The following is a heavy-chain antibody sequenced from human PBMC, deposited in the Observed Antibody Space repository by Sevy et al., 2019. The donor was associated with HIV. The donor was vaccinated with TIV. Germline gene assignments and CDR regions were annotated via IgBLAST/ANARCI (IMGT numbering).Heavy chain of an antibody. CDR2: ISYEGTET. J-gene: IGHJ4*01. CDR3: ARDGGYSIKWYPLY. D-gene: IGHD1-26*01. V-gene: IGHV3-30-3*01. CDR1: GFAFSTHA. Sequence: GGSLRLSCAASGFAFSTHAMHWVRQAPGKGLEWVAVISYEGTETFYAASVEGRYTISRDNSKNMLSLQINSLKPEDTAVYYCARDGGYSIKWYPLYWGHGTLVTVSS.